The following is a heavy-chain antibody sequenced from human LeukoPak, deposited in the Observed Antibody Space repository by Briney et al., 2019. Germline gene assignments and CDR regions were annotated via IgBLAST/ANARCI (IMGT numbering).Heavy chain of an antibody. CDR1: GGTFSSYA. CDR2: INPSGGST. V-gene: IGHV1-46*01. J-gene: IGHJ4*02. D-gene: IGHD1-7*01. CDR3: ASGITGTRGGFPRLNYFDY. Sequence: GASVKVSCKASGGTFSSYAISWVRQAPGQGLEWMGIINPSGGSTSYAQKFQGRVTMTRDTSTSTVYMELSSLRSEDTAVYYCASGITGTRGGFPRLNYFDYWGQGTLVTVSS.